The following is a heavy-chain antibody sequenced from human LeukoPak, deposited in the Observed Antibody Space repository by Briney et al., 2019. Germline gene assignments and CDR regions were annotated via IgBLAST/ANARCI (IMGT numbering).Heavy chain of an antibody. J-gene: IGHJ5*02. Sequence: SGPTLVNPTQTLTLTCTFSGFSLSTSGVGVGWIRQPPGKALEWLALLYWNDDTRYNPSLKSRLIVTRDTSKNQVVLTMTNMDPVDTATYYCAYTTGGMIVRWFDPWGQGSLVTVSS. CDR2: LYWNDDT. V-gene: IGHV2-5*01. CDR3: AYTTGGMIVRWFDP. CDR1: GFSLSTSGVG. D-gene: IGHD3-22*01.